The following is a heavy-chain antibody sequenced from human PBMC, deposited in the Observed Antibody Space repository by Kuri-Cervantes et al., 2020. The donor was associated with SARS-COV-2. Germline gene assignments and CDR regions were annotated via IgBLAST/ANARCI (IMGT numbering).Heavy chain of an antibody. J-gene: IGHJ4*02. CDR2: IYHSGST. V-gene: IGHV4-38-2*02. D-gene: IGHD2-2*01. Sequence: SQTLSLPCAVSGYSISSGYYWGWIRQPPGKGLEWIGSIYHSGSTYYNPSLKSRVTISVDTSKNQFSLKLSSVTAADTAVYYCARELGVPAATYFDYWGQGTLVTVSS. CDR3: ARELGVPAATYFDY. CDR1: GYSISSGYY.